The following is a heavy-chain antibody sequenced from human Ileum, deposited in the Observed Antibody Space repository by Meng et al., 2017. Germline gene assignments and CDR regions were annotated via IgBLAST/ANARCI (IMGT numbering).Heavy chain of an antibody. V-gene: IGHV6-1*01. D-gene: IGHD3-16*01. Sequence: QVQLQQSGPGLVMPSQTLSLSCAISGESVSSNSAAWNWIRQSPSRGLEWLGRTYYRSKWYNNYAVSVRSRISINPDTSKNQFSLQLNSVTPEDTAVYYCARDGGAAPDYFDYCGQGTLVTVSS. J-gene: IGHJ4*02. CDR3: ARDGGAAPDYFDY. CDR1: GESVSSNSAA. CDR2: TYYRSKWYN.